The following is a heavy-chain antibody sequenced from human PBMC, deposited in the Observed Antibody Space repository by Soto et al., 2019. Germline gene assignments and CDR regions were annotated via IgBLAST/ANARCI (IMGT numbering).Heavy chain of an antibody. CDR1: GFSLSTSGVG. CDR3: AHTQQGLGGFDP. CDR2: IYWDDDK. V-gene: IGHV2-5*02. J-gene: IGHJ5*02. Sequence: QITLKESGPTLVKPIQTLTLTCTFSGFSLSTSGVGVGWIRQPPGKALEWLAVIYWDDDKRYSLSLKNRLTITKDTSKNQVVLTMTNIDPVDTATYYCAHTQQGLGGFDPWGKGTLVTVSS.